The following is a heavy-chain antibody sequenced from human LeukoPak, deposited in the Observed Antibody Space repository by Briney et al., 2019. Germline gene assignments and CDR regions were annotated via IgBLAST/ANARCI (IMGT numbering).Heavy chain of an antibody. CDR2: ISSSSSYI. V-gene: IGHV3-21*01. Sequence: GGSLRLSCAASGFTFSSYSMNWVRQAPGKGLEWVSSISSSSSYIYYADSVKGRFTISRDNSKNTLYLQMNSLRAEDTAVYYCAREVAAAGPLFDYWGQGTLVTVSS. CDR3: AREVAAAGPLFDY. CDR1: GFTFSSYS. J-gene: IGHJ4*02. D-gene: IGHD6-13*01.